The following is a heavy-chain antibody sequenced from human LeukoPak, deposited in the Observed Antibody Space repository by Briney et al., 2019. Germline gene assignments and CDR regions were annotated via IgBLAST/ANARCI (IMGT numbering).Heavy chain of an antibody. CDR2: SGTRSGTK. CDR3: LLQMAYGVLSDTDF. D-gene: IGHD5-24*01. V-gene: IGHV3-21*01. CDR1: GFTLSSLA. J-gene: IGHJ4*02. Sequence: GGSLRLSCAASGFTLSSLAMHWVRQAPGKGLEWVSSSGTRSGTKYYADSVMGRFTISRDSAMNSVSLQINSLRAEDTAVYYCLLQMAYGVLSDTDFRGQGTLVTVSS.